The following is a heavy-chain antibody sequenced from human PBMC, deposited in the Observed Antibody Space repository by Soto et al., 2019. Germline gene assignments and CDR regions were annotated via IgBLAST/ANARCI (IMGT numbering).Heavy chain of an antibody. CDR1: GFTFRTYA. Sequence: GGSLRLSCAAYGFTFRTYAMNWVRQAPGKGLEWVSYISSSSSTIYYADSVKGRFTISRDNAKNSLYLQMNSLRDEDTAVYYCARPEYSSSSYGMDVWGQGTTVTVSS. D-gene: IGHD6-6*01. J-gene: IGHJ6*02. CDR3: ARPEYSSSSYGMDV. CDR2: ISSSSSTI. V-gene: IGHV3-48*02.